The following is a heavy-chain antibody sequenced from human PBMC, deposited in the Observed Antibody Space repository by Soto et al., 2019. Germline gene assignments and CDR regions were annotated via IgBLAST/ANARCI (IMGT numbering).Heavy chain of an antibody. CDR3: AKGGFYYDSSGYPYYFDY. V-gene: IGHV3-23*01. Sequence: GGSLRLSCAASGFTFSSYAMSWVRQAPGKGLEWVSAISGSGGSTSYADSVKGRFTISRDNSKNTLYLQMNSLRAEDTAVYYCAKGGFYYDSSGYPYYFDYWGQGTLVTVSS. J-gene: IGHJ4*02. CDR1: GFTFSSYA. CDR2: ISGSGGST. D-gene: IGHD3-22*01.